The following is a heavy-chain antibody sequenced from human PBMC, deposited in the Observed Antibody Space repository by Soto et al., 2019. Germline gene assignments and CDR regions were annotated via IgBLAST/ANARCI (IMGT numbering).Heavy chain of an antibody. D-gene: IGHD2-2*01. CDR1: GFTFSSYW. V-gene: IGHV3-7*01. CDR3: ARVRGYCSSTSCYNDAFDI. Sequence: EVQLMESGGGLVQPGGSLRLSCAASGFTFSSYWMSWVRQAPGKGLEWVANIKQDGSEKYYVDSVKGRFTISRDNAKNSLYLQMNSLRAEDTAVYYCARVRGYCSSTSCYNDAFDIWGQGTMVTVSS. CDR2: IKQDGSEK. J-gene: IGHJ3*02.